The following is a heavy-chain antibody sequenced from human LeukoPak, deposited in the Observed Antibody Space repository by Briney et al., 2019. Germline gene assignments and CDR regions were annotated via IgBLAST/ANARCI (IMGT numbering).Heavy chain of an antibody. D-gene: IGHD5-18*01. CDR3: ARAPGLLSYYFDY. Sequence: PSETLPLTCTVSGDSISSYYWSWIRQPPGKGLEWIGYIYYSGSTKYNPSLKSRVTISVDTSKNQFSLKLSSVTAADTAVYYCARAPGLLSYYFDYWGQGTLVTVSS. CDR2: IYYSGST. J-gene: IGHJ4*02. V-gene: IGHV4-59*01. CDR1: GDSISSYY.